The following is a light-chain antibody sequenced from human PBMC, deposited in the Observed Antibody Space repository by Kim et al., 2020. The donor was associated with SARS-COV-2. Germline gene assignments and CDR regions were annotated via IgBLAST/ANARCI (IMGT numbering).Light chain of an antibody. J-gene: IGLJ1*01. CDR1: KLGDKY. CDR2: QDN. Sequence: SYELTQPPSVSVFPGQTASITCSGDKLGDKYASWYQQKPGQPPVLVIYQDNKRPSGIPERFSGSNSGNTATLTISGTQAMDEADYYCQAWDSSTYVFGPGTQLTVL. V-gene: IGLV3-1*01. CDR3: QAWDSSTYV.